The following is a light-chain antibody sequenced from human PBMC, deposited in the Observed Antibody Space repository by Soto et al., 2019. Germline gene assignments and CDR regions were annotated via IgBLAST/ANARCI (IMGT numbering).Light chain of an antibody. CDR2: GAS. Sequence: EIVLTQSPATLSVSPGERATLSCRASHSVGNDLGWYQQQPGQAPRLLIYGASTTATGIPDRFSGSGSGTDFTLTISRLEPEDFAVYYCQQYGGAPRTFGQGTKVDIK. J-gene: IGKJ1*01. V-gene: IGKV3-20*01. CDR1: HSVGND. CDR3: QQYGGAPRT.